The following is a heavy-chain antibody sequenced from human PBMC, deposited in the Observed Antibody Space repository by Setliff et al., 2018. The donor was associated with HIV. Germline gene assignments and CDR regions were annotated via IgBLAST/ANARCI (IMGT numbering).Heavy chain of an antibody. V-gene: IGHV4-39*07. CDR2: IYYSGSVT. D-gene: IGHD6-19*01. CDR3: ARDPGSSSFDY. CDR1: GGSISSSVYY. J-gene: IGHJ4*02. Sequence: PSETLSLTCTVSGGSISSSVYYWGWIRQPPGRGLEWIGNIYYSGSVTNYVDSVKGRFTISRDNAKNLVFLQMSSLRAEDTAAYYCARDPGSSSFDYWGQGTPVTVSS.